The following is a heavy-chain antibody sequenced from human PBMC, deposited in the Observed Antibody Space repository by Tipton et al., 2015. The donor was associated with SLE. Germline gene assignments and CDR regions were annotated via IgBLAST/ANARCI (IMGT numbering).Heavy chain of an antibody. CDR2: IYYSGST. D-gene: IGHD3-16*01. Sequence: TLSLTCTVSGGSISSYYWSWIRQPPGKGLEWIGYIYYSGSTNYNPSLKSRVTISVDTSKNQFSLKLSSVTAADTAVYYCARDQVGVGDLDFWGQGSLVTVPS. V-gene: IGHV4-59*12. CDR3: ARDQVGVGDLDF. J-gene: IGHJ4*02. CDR1: GGSISSYY.